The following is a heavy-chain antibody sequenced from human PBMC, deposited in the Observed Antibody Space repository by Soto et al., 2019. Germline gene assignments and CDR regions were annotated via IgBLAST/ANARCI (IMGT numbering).Heavy chain of an antibody. V-gene: IGHV4-59*02. J-gene: IGHJ6*02. CDR1: GGSVRSYY. D-gene: IGHD3-10*01. CDR2: IYYSGST. CDR3: ARGLRDSDFRTCTGIIYGMDV. Sequence: PSETLSLTCTVSGGSVRSYYWSWIRQPPGKGLEWIGYIYYSGSTNYNPSLKSRVTISVDTSKNQFSLKLSSVTAADTAVYYCARGLRDSDFRTCTGIIYGMDVWGQGTTVTVSS.